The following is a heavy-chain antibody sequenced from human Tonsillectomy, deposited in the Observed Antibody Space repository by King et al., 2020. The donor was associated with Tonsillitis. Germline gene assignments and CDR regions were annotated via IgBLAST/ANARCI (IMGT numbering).Heavy chain of an antibody. Sequence: VQLVESGAEVKEPGASLKVSCKASGYSSTNYYMHWVRQAPGQRLEWMGLINPSGTGTGYAQNFQGRITMTRDMSTGTDYMELSSLRSDDTAVYYCAREGGSFRHFDLWGRGTLVTVSS. CDR2: INPSGTGT. CDR3: AREGGSFRHFDL. J-gene: IGHJ2*01. V-gene: IGHV1-46*01. D-gene: IGHD2/OR15-2a*01. CDR1: GYSSTNYY.